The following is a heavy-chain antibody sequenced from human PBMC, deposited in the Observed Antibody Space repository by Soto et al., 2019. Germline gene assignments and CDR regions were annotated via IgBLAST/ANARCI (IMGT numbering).Heavy chain of an antibody. CDR2: ISSSSSTI. D-gene: IGHD3-22*01. Sequence: GGSLRLSCAASGFTFSSYSMNWVLQAPWKGLEWVSYISSSSSTIYYADSVKGRFTISRDNAKNSLYLQMNSLRDEDMAVYYCARDYYDSSGYYGAIGYWGQGTLVTVSS. CDR1: GFTFSSYS. CDR3: ARDYYDSSGYYGAIGY. V-gene: IGHV3-48*02. J-gene: IGHJ4*02.